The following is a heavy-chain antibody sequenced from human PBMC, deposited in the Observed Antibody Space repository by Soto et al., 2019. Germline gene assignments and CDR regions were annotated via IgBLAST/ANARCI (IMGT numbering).Heavy chain of an antibody. Sequence: QVQLVQSGAAVKKPGSSVKVSCTASGGTFSNFAISWVRQAPGHGLEWMGGFIPIFGTLNYAQRFQGRLTISADESTSPAHLEPSPLRSEDTAVFYWPKIESAGLPRGQGTLVTVSS. V-gene: IGHV1-69*01. CDR2: FIPIFGTL. CDR1: GGTFSNFA. D-gene: IGHD3-16*01. CDR3: PKIESAGLP. J-gene: IGHJ1*01.